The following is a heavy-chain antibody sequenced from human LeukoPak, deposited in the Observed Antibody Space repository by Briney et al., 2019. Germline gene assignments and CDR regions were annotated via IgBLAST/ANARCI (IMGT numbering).Heavy chain of an antibody. CDR3: APASTLTTGRWFDP. J-gene: IGHJ5*02. CDR2: ISSSGVST. V-gene: IGHV3-23*01. D-gene: IGHD4-17*01. Sequence: PGGSLRLSCAASGFTFCSYGMSWVRQAPGGGLEWVSSISSSGVSTYYTDSVKGRFTISRDNSENTLYLQMNSLRAEDTAIYYCAPASTLTTGRWFDPWGQGTLVTVSS. CDR1: GFTFCSYG.